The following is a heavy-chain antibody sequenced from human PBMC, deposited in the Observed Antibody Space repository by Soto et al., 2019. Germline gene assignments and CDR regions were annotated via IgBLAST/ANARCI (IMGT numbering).Heavy chain of an antibody. CDR1: GFSFDTYG. V-gene: IGHV3-30-3*01. CDR2: ISYEGSNT. J-gene: IGHJ6*02. CDR3: ARVTPGNNLYYFSGLDF. D-gene: IGHD1-1*01. Sequence: LRLSCVASGFSFDTYGIHWVRQAPGKGLQWVALISYEGSNTYYADSVRGRFTISRDNSKNTLYLQMNTLRPEDTGVYYCARVTPGNNLYYFSGLDFWGQGTSVTVSS.